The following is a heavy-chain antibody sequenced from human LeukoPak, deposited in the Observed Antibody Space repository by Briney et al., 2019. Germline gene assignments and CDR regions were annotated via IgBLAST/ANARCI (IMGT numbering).Heavy chain of an antibody. J-gene: IGHJ4*02. CDR2: IYSGGTT. V-gene: IGHV3-53*01. Sequence: GGSLRLSCAASGFTVSSNYMTWVRQAPGKGLEWDSVIYSGGTTYYADSVKGRFTISRDNSKNTLYLQMNSLRAEDTAVYYCTLGSCSGGSCYPYYFDYWGQGTLVTVSS. D-gene: IGHD2-15*01. CDR3: TLGSCSGGSCYPYYFDY. CDR1: GFTVSSNY.